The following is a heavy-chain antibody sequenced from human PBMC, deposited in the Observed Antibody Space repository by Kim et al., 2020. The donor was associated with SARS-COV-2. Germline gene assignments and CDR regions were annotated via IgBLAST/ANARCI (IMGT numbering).Heavy chain of an antibody. CDR1: GFSLSASGEG. CDR2: VYWDDDK. Sequence: SGPTLVNPTQTLTLTCTFSGFSLSASGEGVGWIRQPPGKALEWLALVYWDDDKRYNPSLKTRLTITKDTSKNQVVLTMTNMDPVDTATYYCAHRTWEGRGSERWLHPGSFDYWGQGTLATVSS. D-gene: IGHD5-12*01. V-gene: IGHV2-5*02. CDR3: AHRTWEGRGSERWLHPGSFDY. J-gene: IGHJ4*02.